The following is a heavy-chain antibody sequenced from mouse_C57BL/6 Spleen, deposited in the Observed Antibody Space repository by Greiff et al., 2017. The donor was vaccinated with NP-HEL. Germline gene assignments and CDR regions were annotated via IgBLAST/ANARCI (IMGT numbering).Heavy chain of an antibody. V-gene: IGHV1-55*01. Sequence: VQLQQPGAELVKPGASVKMSCKASGYTFTSYWITWVKQRPGQGLEWIGDIYPGSGSTNYNEKFKSKATLTVDTASSTAYMQLRSLTSEASADYYCAREGYDYGNFDYWGQGTTLTVSS. CDR3: AREGYDYGNFDY. J-gene: IGHJ2*01. CDR1: GYTFTSYW. CDR2: IYPGSGST. D-gene: IGHD2-4*01.